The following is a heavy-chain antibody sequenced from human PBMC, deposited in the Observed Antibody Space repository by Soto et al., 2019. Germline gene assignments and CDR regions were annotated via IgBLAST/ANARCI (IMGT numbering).Heavy chain of an antibody. CDR2: ISASIGHT. CDR3: ARTSYCSGGTCTNWFDP. J-gene: IGHJ5*02. D-gene: IGHD2-15*01. Sequence: QLVQSGAEVKKPGASVKVSCKASGYTFNDYAITWVRQAPGQGLEWVGWISASIGHTNYAQSFEGRVSVTTDRSTTTAYIELRSLRYDDTAVYYCARTSYCSGGTCTNWFDPWGQGTLVTVSS. V-gene: IGHV1-18*01. CDR1: GYTFNDYA.